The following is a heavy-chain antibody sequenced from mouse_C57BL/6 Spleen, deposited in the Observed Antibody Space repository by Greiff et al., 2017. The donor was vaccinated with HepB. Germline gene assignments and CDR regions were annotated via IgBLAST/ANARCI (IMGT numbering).Heavy chain of an antibody. V-gene: IGHV1-50*01. CDR2: IDPSDSYT. J-gene: IGHJ3*01. CDR1: GYTFTSYW. Sequence: SGAELVKPGASVKLSCKASGYTFTSYWMQWVKQRPGQGLEWIGEIDPSDSYTNYNQKFKGKATLTVDTSSSTAYMQLSSLTSEDSAVYYCARRNLFAYWGQGTLVTVSA. CDR3: ARRNLFAY.